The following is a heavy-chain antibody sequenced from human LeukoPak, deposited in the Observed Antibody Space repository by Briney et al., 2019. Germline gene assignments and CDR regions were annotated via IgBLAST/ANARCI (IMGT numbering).Heavy chain of an antibody. CDR2: IWYDGSNK. CDR3: AKGGRNYCDY. D-gene: IGHD2-15*01. V-gene: IGHV3-33*06. Sequence: PGRSLRLSCAASGFTFSSYGMHWVRQAPGKGLEWVAVIWYDGSNKYYADSVKGRFTISRDNSKTTLYLQMNSLRAEDTAVYYCAKGGRNYCDYWGQGTLVTVSS. J-gene: IGHJ4*02. CDR1: GFTFSSYG.